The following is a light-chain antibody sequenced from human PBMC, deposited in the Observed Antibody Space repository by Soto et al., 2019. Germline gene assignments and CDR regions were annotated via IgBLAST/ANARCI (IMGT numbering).Light chain of an antibody. CDR2: DAS. Sequence: EILMTQSPDTLSLSPGEGATLSCRASQTVRNNYLAWYQQKPGQAPTLLIYDASNRATGIPDRFSGGGSGTDFTLTISRLEPEDFAVYYCQQFASYPLTFGGGTKVDIK. CDR3: QQFASYPLT. CDR1: QTVRNNY. J-gene: IGKJ4*01. V-gene: IGKV3-20*01.